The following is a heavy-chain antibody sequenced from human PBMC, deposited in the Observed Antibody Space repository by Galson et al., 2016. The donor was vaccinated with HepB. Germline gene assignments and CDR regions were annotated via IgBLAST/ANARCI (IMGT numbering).Heavy chain of an antibody. V-gene: IGHV3-7*03. J-gene: IGHJ3*02. Sequence: SLRLSCAASGFSLSKHWMNWVRQAPGKGLEWLANIKEDGSDKYYVASVKGRFTISRDNGKNSLYLQMSSLRDEDTAVYYCARIAYGGNGPCDIWGQGTMVTVSS. CDR2: IKEDGSDK. D-gene: IGHD4-23*01. CDR1: GFSLSKHW. CDR3: ARIAYGGNGPCDI.